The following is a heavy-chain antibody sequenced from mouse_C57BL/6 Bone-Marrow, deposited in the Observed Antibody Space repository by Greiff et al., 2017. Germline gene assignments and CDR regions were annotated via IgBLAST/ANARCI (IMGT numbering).Heavy chain of an antibody. CDR2: INYDGSN. Sequence: EVKLMESGPGLVKPSPSVSLSCSASGYTFTSGYYWKWIRQFPGNKLEWMGYINYDGSNNYNPSIKNRTSITRDTSKNHFFLKLNCMTTEDTATYYCARGGLLREWGQGTLVTVSA. CDR3: ARGGLLRE. V-gene: IGHV3-6*01. CDR1: GYTFTSGYY. J-gene: IGHJ3*02. D-gene: IGHD1-1*01.